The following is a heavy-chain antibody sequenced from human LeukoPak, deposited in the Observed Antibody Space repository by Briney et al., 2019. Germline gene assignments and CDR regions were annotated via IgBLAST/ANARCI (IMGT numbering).Heavy chain of an antibody. Sequence: NPSETLSLTCTVSGGSISNYWSWIRQPPGKGLEWIGYIYYSGSTNYNPSLKSRVTISVDTSKNQFSLKLSSVTAADTAVYYCARAYSSSPYYFDYWGQGTLVTVSS. CDR2: IYYSGST. D-gene: IGHD6-6*01. V-gene: IGHV4-59*01. CDR1: GGSISNY. J-gene: IGHJ4*02. CDR3: ARAYSSSPYYFDY.